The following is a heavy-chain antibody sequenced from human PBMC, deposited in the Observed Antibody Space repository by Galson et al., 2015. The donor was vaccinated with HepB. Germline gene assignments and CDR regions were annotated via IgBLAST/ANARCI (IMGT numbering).Heavy chain of an antibody. Sequence: SVKVSCKASGGTFSSYTISWVRQAPGQGLEWIGWIVVGSGNTNYAQKFQERVTITRDMSTSTAYMELSSLRSEDTAVYYCAAQRDWRGYYYMDVWGKGTTVTVSS. CDR2: IVVGSGNT. CDR3: AAQRDWRGYYYMDV. D-gene: IGHD3/OR15-3a*01. V-gene: IGHV1-58*02. CDR1: GGTFSSYT. J-gene: IGHJ6*03.